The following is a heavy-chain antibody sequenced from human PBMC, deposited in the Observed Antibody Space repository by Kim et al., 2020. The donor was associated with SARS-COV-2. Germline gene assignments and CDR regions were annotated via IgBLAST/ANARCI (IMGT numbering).Heavy chain of an antibody. CDR3: ARDQRGGEVLRYFDWLSDDAFDI. CDR1: GFTFSDYY. J-gene: IGHJ3*02. V-gene: IGHV3-11*05. D-gene: IGHD3-9*01. CDR2: ISSSSSYT. Sequence: GALRLSCAASGFTFSDYYMSWIRQAPGKGLEWVSYISSSSSYTNYADSVKGRFTISRDNAKNSLYLQMNSLRAEDTAVYYCARDQRGGEVLRYFDWLSDDAFDIWGQGTMVTVSS.